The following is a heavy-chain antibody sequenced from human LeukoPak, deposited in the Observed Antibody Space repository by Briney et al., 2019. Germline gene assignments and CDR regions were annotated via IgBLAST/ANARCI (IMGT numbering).Heavy chain of an antibody. CDR1: GFTFSSYA. D-gene: IGHD6-13*01. J-gene: IGHJ4*02. V-gene: IGHV3-23*01. CDR2: ISGSGGTI. Sequence: GGSLRLCCAASGFTFSSYALSWVRQAPGKGLEWVSAISGSGGTIYYADSVKGRFTISRDNSKNTLYLQMNSLRAEDTAVYYCGRGAAALLDSWGQGTLVTVSS. CDR3: GRGAAALLDS.